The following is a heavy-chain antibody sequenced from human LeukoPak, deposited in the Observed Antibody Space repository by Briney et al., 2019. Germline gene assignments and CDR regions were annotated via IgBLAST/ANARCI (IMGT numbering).Heavy chain of an antibody. CDR1: GYIFSSYY. V-gene: IGHV1-2*02. CDR2: INPSSGDT. Sequence: ASVKVSCKASGYIFSSYYMHWVRQAPGQGLEWMGWINPSSGDTNSVQKFQDRVTMTRDTSINTAYMELSRLRSDDTAVYYCAREILRRGWFDTWGQGTLITVSS. J-gene: IGHJ5*02. CDR3: AREILRRGWFDT. D-gene: IGHD3-16*01.